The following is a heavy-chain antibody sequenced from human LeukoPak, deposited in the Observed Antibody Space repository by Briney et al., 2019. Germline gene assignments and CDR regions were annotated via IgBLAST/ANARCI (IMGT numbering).Heavy chain of an antibody. CDR1: GYTFTSYY. V-gene: IGHV1-46*01. CDR2: INPSGGST. CDR3: ARARGGSGWFILYFDY. J-gene: IGHJ4*02. Sequence: ASVKVSCKASGYTFTSYYMHWVRQAPGQGLEWMGIINPSGGSTSYAQKFQGRVTMTRDTSTSTVYMELSSLRSEDTAVCYCARARGGSGWFILYFDYWGQGTLVTVSS. D-gene: IGHD6-19*01.